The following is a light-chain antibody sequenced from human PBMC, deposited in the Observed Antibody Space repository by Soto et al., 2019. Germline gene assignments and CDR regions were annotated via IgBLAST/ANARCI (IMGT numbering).Light chain of an antibody. V-gene: IGKV3-20*01. Sequence: EIVLTQSPGTLSLSPGERATLSCRASQSVSSSYLAWYQQKPGQAPRLLIYAASTLQSGVPSRFSGSGSGTDFTLTISCLQSEDFATYYCQQYYSFPPTFGQGTKVDIK. CDR3: QQYYSFPPT. CDR2: AAS. J-gene: IGKJ1*01. CDR1: QSVSSSY.